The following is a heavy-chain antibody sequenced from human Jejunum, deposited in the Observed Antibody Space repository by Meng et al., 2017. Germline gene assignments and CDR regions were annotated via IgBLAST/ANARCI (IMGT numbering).Heavy chain of an antibody. Sequence: QGQLVQVGAGVKKPGASVKVSCKASGYTFTVKYMHWVRQAPGQGLEWMGWINPNSGGTNYPQKFQGRVTMTSDTSISTAYMELSRLRSDDTAVYYCARDGLGGDGFDIWGQGTMVTVSS. V-gene: IGHV1-2*02. CDR2: INPNSGGT. J-gene: IGHJ3*02. CDR1: GYTFTVKY. CDR3: ARDGLGGDGFDI. D-gene: IGHD2-2*03.